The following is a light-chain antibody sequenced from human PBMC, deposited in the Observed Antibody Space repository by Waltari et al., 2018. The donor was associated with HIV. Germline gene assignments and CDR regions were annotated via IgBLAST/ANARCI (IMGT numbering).Light chain of an antibody. V-gene: IGKV3-15*01. CDR2: GAS. J-gene: IGKJ3*01. CDR3: QQYNNWLLFT. CDR1: QSVSSN. Sequence: EIVMTQSPATLSVSPGERATLSCRASQSVSSNLPWYQQKPGQAPRLLIYGASTRATGIPARFSGSGSGTEFTLTISSLQSEDFAVYYCQQYNNWLLFTFGPGTKVDIK.